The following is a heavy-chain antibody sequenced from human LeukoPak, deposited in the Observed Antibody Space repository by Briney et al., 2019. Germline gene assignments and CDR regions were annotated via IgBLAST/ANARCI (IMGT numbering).Heavy chain of an antibody. CDR3: ARDRFVGTPASFDI. CDR1: DNSINSYY. D-gene: IGHD3-10*01. J-gene: IGHJ3*02. Sequence: SETLSLTCTVSDNSINSYYWSWIRQPAGKGLEWIGRIYTSGSTNYNPSLKSRVTMSVDTSKNQFSLKLSSVTAADTAVYYCARDRFVGTPASFDIWGQGTMVTVSS. V-gene: IGHV4-4*07. CDR2: IYTSGST.